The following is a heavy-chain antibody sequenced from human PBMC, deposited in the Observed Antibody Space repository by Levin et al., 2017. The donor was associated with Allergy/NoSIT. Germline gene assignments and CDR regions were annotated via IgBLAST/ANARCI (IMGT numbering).Heavy chain of an antibody. J-gene: IGHJ6*02. V-gene: IGHV5-51*01. CDR2: IYPGDSDT. CDR3: ARQVGSGYYTPDYGMDV. D-gene: IGHD3-3*01. CDR1: GYSFTSYW. Sequence: GESLKISCKGAGYSFTSYWIGWVRQMPGKGLEWMGIIYPGDSDTRYSPSFQGQVTISADKSISTAYLQWSSLKASDTAMYYCARQVGSGYYTPDYGMDVWGQGTTVTVSS.